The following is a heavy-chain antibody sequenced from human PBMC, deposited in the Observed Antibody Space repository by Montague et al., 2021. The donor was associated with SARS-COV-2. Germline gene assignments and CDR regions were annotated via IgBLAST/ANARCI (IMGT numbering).Heavy chain of an antibody. Sequence: SETLSLTCTVSGDSFNSPKYYCAWIRQPPGKGLEWIGCSYYSGTTYDNPSLRSPVTMSVDTSKTQFSLKMNSVTAADTAVYYCARGSYGSGSYHAFDIWSQGTVVAVSS. D-gene: IGHD3-10*01. V-gene: IGHV4-39*01. CDR2: SYYSGTT. J-gene: IGHJ3*02. CDR1: GDSFNSPKYY. CDR3: ARGSYGSGSYHAFDI.